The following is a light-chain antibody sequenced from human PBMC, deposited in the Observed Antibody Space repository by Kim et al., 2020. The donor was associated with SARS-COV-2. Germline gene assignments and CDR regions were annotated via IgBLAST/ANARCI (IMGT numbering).Light chain of an antibody. CDR1: SSDVGGYNY. Sequence: GQSITISCTGTSSDVGGYNYVSWYQHHPGKAPKLMIYDVSKRPSGVSNRFSGSKSGNTAFLTISGLQAEDEADYYCSSYTGSSTLVFGGGTQLTVL. CDR3: SSYTGSSTLV. V-gene: IGLV2-14*03. J-gene: IGLJ3*02. CDR2: DVS.